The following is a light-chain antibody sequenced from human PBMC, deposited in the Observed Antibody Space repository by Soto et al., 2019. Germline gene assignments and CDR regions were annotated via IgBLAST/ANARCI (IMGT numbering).Light chain of an antibody. CDR1: QSISSY. V-gene: IGKV1-39*01. J-gene: IGKJ3*01. CDR2: AAS. Sequence: DIQMTQSPSSLSASVGDRVTITCRASQSISSYLNWYQQKPGKAPKLLIYAASSLQSGVPSRFGGSGSGTDFTLTISSLQPEDFATYYCQQSYSTPVFGPGTKVDIK. CDR3: QQSYSTPV.